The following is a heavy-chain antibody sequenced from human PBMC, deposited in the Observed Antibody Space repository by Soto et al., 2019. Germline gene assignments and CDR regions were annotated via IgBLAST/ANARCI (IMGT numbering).Heavy chain of an antibody. J-gene: IGHJ5*02. D-gene: IGHD4-17*01. V-gene: IGHV3-30*18. CDR2: ISYDGSNK. CDR3: AKDRLRSRGWFDP. Sequence: PGGSLRLSCAASGFTFSIYVMHGARQAPGKGLEWVAVISYDGSNKYYADSVKGRFTISRDNSKNTLYLQMDSLRAEDTAVYYCAKDRLRSRGWFDPWGQGTLVTVSS. CDR1: GFTFSIYV.